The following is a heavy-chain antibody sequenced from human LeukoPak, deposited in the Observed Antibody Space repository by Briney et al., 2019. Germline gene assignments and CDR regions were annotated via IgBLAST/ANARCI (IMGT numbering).Heavy chain of an antibody. CDR1: GFTFSSCA. J-gene: IGHJ4*02. CDR2: IRSKAYGGTT. CDR3: TRLLNLNYDFWSGYLLGVEGVDY. Sequence: GGSLRLSCAASGFTFSSCAMSWVRQAPGKGLEWVGFIRSKAYGGTTEYAASVKGRFTISRDDSKSIAYLRMNSLKTEDTAVYYCTRLLNLNYDFWSGYLLGVEGVDYWGQGTLVTVSS. D-gene: IGHD3-3*01. V-gene: IGHV3-49*04.